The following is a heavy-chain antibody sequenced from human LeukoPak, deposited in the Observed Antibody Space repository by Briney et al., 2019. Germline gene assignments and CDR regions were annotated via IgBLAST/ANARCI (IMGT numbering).Heavy chain of an antibody. CDR1: GYTFTGFY. CDR3: ARLDVQYSFEN. V-gene: IGHV1-2*02. J-gene: IGHJ4*02. CDR2: INPNGGGT. Sequence: ASVKVPCKASGYTFTGFYIHWVRQAPGQGPEWMGWINPNGGGTNYAQKFQGRVTMTRDTSISTVHMELSRLKSDDTAVYYCARLDVQYSFENWGRGTLVTVSS.